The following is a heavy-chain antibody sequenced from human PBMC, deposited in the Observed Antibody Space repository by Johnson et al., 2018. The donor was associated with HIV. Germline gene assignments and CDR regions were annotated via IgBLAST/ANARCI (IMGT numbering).Heavy chain of an antibody. J-gene: IGHJ3*02. CDR2: ISWNSGSI. Sequence: VQVVEFGGGVVRPGGSLRLSCAASGFTFDDYCMSWVRQAPGKGLEWVSGISWNSGSIGYADSVKGRFTISRDISKNTLYLQMNSLRAEDTAVYYCAKGFRGLGVPDAFDIWGQGTMVTVSS. D-gene: IGHD3-16*01. CDR3: AKGFRGLGVPDAFDI. V-gene: IGHV3-20*04. CDR1: GFTFDDYC.